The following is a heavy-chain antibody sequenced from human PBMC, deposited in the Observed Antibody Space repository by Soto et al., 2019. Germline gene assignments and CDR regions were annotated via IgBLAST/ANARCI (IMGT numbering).Heavy chain of an antibody. CDR1: GFTVSSYY. D-gene: IGHD2-15*01. CDR2: IYSGGST. J-gene: IGHJ3*02. V-gene: IGHV3-53*04. CDR3: ARDRYCSGGSCYSWAFDI. Sequence: GGSLRLSCAASGFTVSSYYMSWVRQAPGKGLEWVSVIYSGGSTYYADSVKGRFTISRHNSKNTLYLQMNSLRAEDTAVYYCARDRYCSGGSCYSWAFDIWGQGTMVTVSS.